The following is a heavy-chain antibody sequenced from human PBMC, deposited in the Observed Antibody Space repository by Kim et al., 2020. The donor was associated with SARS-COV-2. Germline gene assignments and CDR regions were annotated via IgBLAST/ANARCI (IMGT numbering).Heavy chain of an antibody. CDR2: INAGNGNT. Sequence: ASVKVSCKASGYTFTSYAMHWVRQAPGQRLEWMGWINAGNGNTKYSQKFQGRVTITRDTSASTAYMELSSLRSEDTAVYYCARVELATNEGDFDYWGQGTLVTVSS. CDR1: GYTFTSYA. J-gene: IGHJ4*02. V-gene: IGHV1-3*01. CDR3: ARVELATNEGDFDY. D-gene: IGHD5-12*01.